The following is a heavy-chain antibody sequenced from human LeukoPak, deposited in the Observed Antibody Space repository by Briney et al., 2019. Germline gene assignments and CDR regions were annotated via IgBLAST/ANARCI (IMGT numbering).Heavy chain of an antibody. D-gene: IGHD3-16*01. Sequence: SETLSLTCTVFGDSISYYYWNWIRQSPAKGLEWIGYIHSSGITRSHPSLESRVTISTDASKNQISLKMTSVTAADTAIYYYARRGTQRKGWNWLDPWGPGLPVTVSS. CDR1: GDSISYYY. V-gene: IGHV4-4*09. CDR3: ARRGTQRKGWNWLDP. J-gene: IGHJ5*02. CDR2: IHSSGIT.